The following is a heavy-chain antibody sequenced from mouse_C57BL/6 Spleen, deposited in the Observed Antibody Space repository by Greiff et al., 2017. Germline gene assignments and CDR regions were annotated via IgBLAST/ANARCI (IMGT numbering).Heavy chain of an antibody. CDR1: GFSLTSYA. D-gene: IGHD1-1*01. V-gene: IGHV2-9-1*01. CDR2: IWTGGGT. CDR3: ARKDYGRTYYAMDY. Sequence: VKLMESGPGLVAPSQSLSITCTVSGFSLTSYAISWVRQPPGKGLEWLGVIWTGGGTNYNSALKSRLSISKDNSKSQVFLKMNSLQTEDTARYYWARKDYGRTYYAMDYWGQGTSVTVSS. J-gene: IGHJ4*01.